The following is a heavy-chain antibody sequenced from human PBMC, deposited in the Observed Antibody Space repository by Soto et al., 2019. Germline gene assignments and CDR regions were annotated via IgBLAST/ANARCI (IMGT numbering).Heavy chain of an antibody. CDR1: GGYISSYY. CDR3: ARSNWYSEY. CDR2: IYYNGNT. Sequence: PSEPLSLTCTVSGGYISSYYWSWIRQPPGKGLEWIGYIYYNGNTNYNPSLKSRVTMSVDTSKNQFSLKLSSVTAADTAVYYCARSNWYSEYWGQGTLVTVSS. D-gene: IGHD7-27*01. V-gene: IGHV4-59*01. J-gene: IGHJ4*02.